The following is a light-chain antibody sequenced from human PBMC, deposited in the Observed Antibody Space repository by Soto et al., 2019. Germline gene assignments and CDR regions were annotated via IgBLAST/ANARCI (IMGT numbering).Light chain of an antibody. CDR3: QQYYSFSFT. CDR1: QSINSW. CDR2: KAS. V-gene: IGKV1-5*03. Sequence: DIQMTQSPSTLSASVGDRVTITCPASQSINSWLAWYQQKPGKAPKLLIYKASGLESGVPSRFSGSGSGTEFSLTISSLHTDDFATYYCQQYYSFSFTFGPGTKVDIK. J-gene: IGKJ3*01.